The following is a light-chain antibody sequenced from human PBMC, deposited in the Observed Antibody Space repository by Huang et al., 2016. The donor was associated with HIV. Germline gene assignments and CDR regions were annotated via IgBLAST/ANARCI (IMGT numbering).Light chain of an antibody. CDR2: ATS. J-gene: IGKJ4*01. Sequence: DIQMTQSPSVMSASVGDRVTISCRASQGIDNYLAWFQQKPGEVPKLLIYATSNLQSGVPSRFSGSRSGTEFTLTISGLQPEDFATYYCLQHNTYPFTFGGGTKVEIK. V-gene: IGKV1-17*03. CDR1: QGIDNY. CDR3: LQHNTYPFT.